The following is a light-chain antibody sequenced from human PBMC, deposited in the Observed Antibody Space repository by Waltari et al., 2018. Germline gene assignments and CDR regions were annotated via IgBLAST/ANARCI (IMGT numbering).Light chain of an antibody. V-gene: IGKV1-5*03. Sequence: DIQITHSPSTLSASVGDRLTITCRASQSISSWLAWYQQKPGKAPRLLIYKALSVERWVPSRFRGSGSGTEFTVNISSVQPDDFATYYCHQYEDYAGGTFGQGTKVEI. CDR1: QSISSW. CDR2: KAL. J-gene: IGKJ1*01. CDR3: HQYEDYAGGT.